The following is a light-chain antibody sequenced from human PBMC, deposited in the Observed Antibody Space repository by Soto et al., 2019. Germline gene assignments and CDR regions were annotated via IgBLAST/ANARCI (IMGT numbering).Light chain of an antibody. J-gene: IGKJ1*01. CDR3: QHYNSYSEA. V-gene: IGKV1-5*01. Sequence: DIQMTQSPSTLSASIGDRVTITCRASQSISSWLAWYQQKPGKAPKLLIYDASSFESGVPSRFSGSGFGTEFTLTISSLQPDDFATYYCQHYNSYSEAFGQGTKVDIK. CDR2: DAS. CDR1: QSISSW.